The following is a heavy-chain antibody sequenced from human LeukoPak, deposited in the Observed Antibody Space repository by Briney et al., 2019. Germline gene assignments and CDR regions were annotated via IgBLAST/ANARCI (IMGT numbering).Heavy chain of an antibody. CDR3: TTVRETAFDI. Sequence: VSVKSIADGQTTDYAAPVKGRFTILRAESKNMLYLQMNSLKTEDSAVYYCTTVRETAFDIWGQGTMVTVSS. V-gene: IGHV3-15*01. J-gene: IGHJ3*02. CDR2: VKSIADGQTT.